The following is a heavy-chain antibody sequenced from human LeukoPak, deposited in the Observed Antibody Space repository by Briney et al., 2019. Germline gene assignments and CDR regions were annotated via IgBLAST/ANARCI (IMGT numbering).Heavy chain of an antibody. J-gene: IGHJ4*02. V-gene: IGHV3-30*02. CDR2: IRYNGNDK. CDR1: GFTFSSYG. D-gene: IGHD3-22*01. CDR3: AKTGAQGIVVSY. Sequence: GGSLRLSCAASGFTFSSYGMHWVRQAPGKGLEWVAFIRYNGNDKYYADSVKGRFTISRDNSKNTLYLQMNSLRAEDTAVYYCAKTGAQGIVVSYWGQGTLVTVSS.